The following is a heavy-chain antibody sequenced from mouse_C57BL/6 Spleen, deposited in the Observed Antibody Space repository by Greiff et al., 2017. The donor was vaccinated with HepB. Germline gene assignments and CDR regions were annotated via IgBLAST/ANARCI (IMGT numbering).Heavy chain of an antibody. CDR3: ARDQDGGFAY. D-gene: IGHD3-2*02. J-gene: IGHJ3*01. V-gene: IGHV5-4*01. Sequence: VQLKESGGGLVKPGGSLKLSCAASGFTFSSYAMSWVRQTPEKRLEWVATISDGGSYTYYPDNVKGRFTISRDNAKNNLYLQMSHLKSEDTAMYYCARDQDGGFAYWGQGTLVTVSA. CDR2: ISDGGSYT. CDR1: GFTFSSYA.